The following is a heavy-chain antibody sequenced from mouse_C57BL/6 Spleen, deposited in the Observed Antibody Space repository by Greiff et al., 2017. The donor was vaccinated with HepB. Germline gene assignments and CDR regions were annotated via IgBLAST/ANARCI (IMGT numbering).Heavy chain of an antibody. Sequence: DVQLQESGAELVRPGASVKLSCTASGFNIKDDYMHWVKQRPEQGLEWIGWIDPENGDTEYASKFQGKATITADTSSNTAYLQLSSLTSEDTAVYYCTPVNYGFAYWGQGTRVTVSA. D-gene: IGHD2-1*01. CDR1: GFNIKDDY. CDR3: TPVNYGFAY. CDR2: IDPENGDT. J-gene: IGHJ3*01. V-gene: IGHV14-4*01.